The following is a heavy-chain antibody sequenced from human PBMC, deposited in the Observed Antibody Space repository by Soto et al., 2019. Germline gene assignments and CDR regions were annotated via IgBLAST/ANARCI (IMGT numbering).Heavy chain of an antibody. CDR1: GFTFSSYA. V-gene: IGHV3-64*01. D-gene: IGHD4-17*01. CDR3: ARVLKEATVTIPDAFDI. CDR2: ISSNGGST. J-gene: IGHJ3*02. Sequence: EVQLVESGGGLVQPGGSLRLSCAASGFTFSSYAMHWVRQAPGKGLEYVSAISSNGGSTYYANSVKGRFTISRDNSKNTLYLQMGSLSAEDMAVYYCARVLKEATVTIPDAFDIWGQGTMVTVSS.